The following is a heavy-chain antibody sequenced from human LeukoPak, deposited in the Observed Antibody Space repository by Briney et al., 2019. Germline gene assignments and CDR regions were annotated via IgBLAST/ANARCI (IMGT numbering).Heavy chain of an antibody. D-gene: IGHD3-22*01. CDR3: ARLYYYASSGYDALDI. J-gene: IGHJ3*02. V-gene: IGHV1-8*01. Sequence: ASVKVSCKTSGYTFTSYDINWVRQATGRGLEWMGGMDGNSGKTAYAQKFLGRVTITRNTSISTAYMELSSLRSEDTAVYYCARLYYYASSGYDALDIWGQGTMVTVSS. CDR1: GYTFTSYD. CDR2: MDGNSGKT.